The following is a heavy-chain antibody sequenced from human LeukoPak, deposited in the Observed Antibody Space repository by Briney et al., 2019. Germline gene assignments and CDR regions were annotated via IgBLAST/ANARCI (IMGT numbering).Heavy chain of an antibody. D-gene: IGHD3-10*01. CDR2: IYPGDSDT. CDR3: ARHEGGPHGSGSYYNPHPLLVDI. CDR1: GYSFTSYW. Sequence: RGESLKISCKGSGYSFTSYWIGWVRQMPGKGLEWMGIIYPGDSDTRYSPSFQGQVTISADKSISTAYLQWSSLKASDTAMYYCARHEGGPHGSGSYYNPHPLLVDIWGQGTMVTVSS. J-gene: IGHJ3*02. V-gene: IGHV5-51*01.